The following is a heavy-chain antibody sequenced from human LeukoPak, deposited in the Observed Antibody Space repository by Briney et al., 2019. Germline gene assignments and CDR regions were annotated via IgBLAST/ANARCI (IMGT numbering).Heavy chain of an antibody. J-gene: IGHJ6*02. D-gene: IGHD6-13*01. CDR3: ARDRGYSSSWYKYYYYGMDV. CDR1: GYTFTGYY. CDR2: INPNSGGT. V-gene: IGHV1-2*02. Sequence: ASVKVSCKASGYTFTGYYMHWVRQAPGQGLEWMGWINPNSGGTNYAQKFQGRVTMTRDTSISTAYMELSRLRSDDTAVYYCARDRGYSSSWYKYYYYGMDVRGQGTTVTVSS.